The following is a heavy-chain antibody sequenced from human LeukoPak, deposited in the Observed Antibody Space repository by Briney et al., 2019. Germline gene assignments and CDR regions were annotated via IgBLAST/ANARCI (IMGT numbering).Heavy chain of an antibody. CDR1: GFTFSNFA. D-gene: IGHD7-27*01. CDR3: AKVQFNWGPIDY. J-gene: IGHJ4*02. V-gene: IGHV3-23*01. Sequence: PGGSLRLSCAVSGFTFSNFAIRWVRQVQGKGMEWVSSIDGSGDKTHYPDSVRGRFTVSRDNSKNILYLQMNSLRVEDTATYFCAKVQFNWGPIDYWGQGTPVIVSS. CDR2: IDGSGDKT.